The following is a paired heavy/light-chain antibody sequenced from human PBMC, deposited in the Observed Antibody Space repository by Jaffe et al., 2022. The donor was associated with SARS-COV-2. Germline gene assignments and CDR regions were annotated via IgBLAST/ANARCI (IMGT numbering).Light chain of an antibody. J-gene: IGLJ3*02. CDR3: LLYMGSGTWV. CDR1: SGSVSTSYY. Sequence: QTVVTQEPSFSVSPGGTITLTCGLSSGSVSTSYYPSWFQQTPGQAPRTLIYTTNTRSSGVPDRFSGSILGNKAALTITGAQADDESDYYCLLYMGSGTWVFGGGTKLTVL. V-gene: IGLV8-61*01. CDR2: TTN.
Heavy chain of an antibody. CDR2: VYYSGST. CDR3: ARYYGDYLVFDY. J-gene: IGHJ4*02. D-gene: IGHD4-17*01. V-gene: IGHV4-59*01. Sequence: QVQLQESGPGLVKPSETLSLTCTVSGDSITGYYWTWIRQPPGKGLEWIGYVYYSGSTNYSPSLRTRVTISVDKSKNQFSLRLRSVTAADTAVYYCARYYGDYLVFDYWGQGTLVSVSS. CDR1: GDSITGYY.